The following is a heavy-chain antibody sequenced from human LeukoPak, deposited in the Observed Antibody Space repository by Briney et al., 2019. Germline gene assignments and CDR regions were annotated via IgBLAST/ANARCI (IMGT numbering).Heavy chain of an antibody. J-gene: IGHJ4*02. Sequence: PGGSLKLSCAASGFTFSGYWMSWIRQAPGKGLEWVANIKKDGSERYFVDSVKGRFTISRDNAKTSLYLQMISPRADDTAVYYCARESGAGPFDYWGQGTLVTVSS. CDR2: IKKDGSER. CDR3: ARESGAGPFDY. D-gene: IGHD3-10*01. CDR1: GFTFSGYW. V-gene: IGHV3-7*01.